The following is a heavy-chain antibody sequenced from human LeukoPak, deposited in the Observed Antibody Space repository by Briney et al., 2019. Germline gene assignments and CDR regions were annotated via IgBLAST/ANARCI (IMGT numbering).Heavy chain of an antibody. Sequence: PGGSLRLSCAASGFTFSSYGMHWVRQAPGKGLEWVAVISYDGSNKYYADSVKGRFTISRDNSKNTLYLQMNSLRAEDTALYYCAKETAMVRGVSHFDYWGQGTLVTVSS. CDR2: ISYDGSNK. V-gene: IGHV3-30*18. CDR3: AKETAMVRGVSHFDY. CDR1: GFTFSSYG. J-gene: IGHJ4*02. D-gene: IGHD3-10*01.